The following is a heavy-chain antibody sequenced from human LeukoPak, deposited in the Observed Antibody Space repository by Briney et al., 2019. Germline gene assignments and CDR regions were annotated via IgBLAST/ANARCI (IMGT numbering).Heavy chain of an antibody. D-gene: IGHD3-9*01. CDR3: AIGGAYDILTGWKD. CDR1: GFTFSSYS. V-gene: IGHV3-21*01. Sequence: GSLRLPFAASGFTFSSYSMNWVRQAPGKGLEWVSSIGSSSSYIYYADSVKGRFTISRDNAKNSLYLQMNSLRAEDTAVYYCAIGGAYDILTGWKDWGQGTLVTVSS. J-gene: IGHJ4*02. CDR2: IGSSSSYI.